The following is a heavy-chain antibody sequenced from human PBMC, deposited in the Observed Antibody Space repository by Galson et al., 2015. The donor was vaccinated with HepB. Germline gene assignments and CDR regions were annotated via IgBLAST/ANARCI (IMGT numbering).Heavy chain of an antibody. CDR3: ARESPPQIFGVVITNEGNWFDP. J-gene: IGHJ5*02. CDR2: IYTSGST. CDR1: GGSISSGSYY. D-gene: IGHD3-3*01. Sequence: TLSLTCTVSGGSISSGSYYWSWIRQPAGKGLEWIGRIYTSGSTNYNPSLKSRVTISVDTSKNQFSLKLSSVTAADTAVYYCARESPPQIFGVVITNEGNWFDPWGQGTLVTVSS. V-gene: IGHV4-61*02.